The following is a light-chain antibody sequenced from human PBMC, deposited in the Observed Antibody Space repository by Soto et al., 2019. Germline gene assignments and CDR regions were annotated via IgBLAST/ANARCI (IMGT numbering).Light chain of an antibody. CDR1: QSISSY. V-gene: IGKV1-39*01. J-gene: IGKJ1*01. Sequence: DIQMTQSPSSLPASVGDRVTITCRASQSISSYLNWYQQKPGKAPKLLIYTASSLHSEVPSRFSGSDSGTDFTLTISSLQPEDFATYYCQQYFYFPWTFGQGTKVELK. CDR2: TAS. CDR3: QQYFYFPWT.